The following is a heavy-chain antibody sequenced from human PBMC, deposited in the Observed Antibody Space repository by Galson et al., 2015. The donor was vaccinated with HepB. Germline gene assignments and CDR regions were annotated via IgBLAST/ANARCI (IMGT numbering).Heavy chain of an antibody. CDR2: INHSGST. V-gene: IGHV4-34*01. J-gene: IGHJ4*02. CDR3: ARGLNRLRLGELYGY. CDR1: GGSFSGYY. D-gene: IGHD3-16*01. Sequence: TLSLTCAVYGGSFSGYYWSWIRQPPGKGLEWIGEINHSGSTNYNPSLKSRVTISVDTSKNQFSLKLSSVTAADTAVYYCARGLNRLRLGELYGYWGQGTLVTVSS.